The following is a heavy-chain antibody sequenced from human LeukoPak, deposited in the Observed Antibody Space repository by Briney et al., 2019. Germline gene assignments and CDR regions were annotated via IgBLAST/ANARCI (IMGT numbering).Heavy chain of an antibody. CDR2: IKPDGSEK. V-gene: IGHV3-7*03. CDR3: AKDSSASYASGSYSFDY. J-gene: IGHJ4*02. Sequence: GGSLRLSCAASGFTFSSYWMSWVRQAPGKGLEWVANIKPDGSEKYYVDSVKGRFTISRDNAKNSLYLQMNSLRAEDTAVYYCAKDSSASYASGSYSFDYWGQGTLVTVSS. D-gene: IGHD3-10*01. CDR1: GFTFSSYW.